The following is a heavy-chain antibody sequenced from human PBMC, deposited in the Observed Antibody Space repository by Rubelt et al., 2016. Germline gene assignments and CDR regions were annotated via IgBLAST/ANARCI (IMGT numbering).Heavy chain of an antibody. D-gene: IGHD3-16*01. CDR1: GYTFSNYG. V-gene: IGHV1-2*06. J-gene: IGHJ4*02. CDR2: LHPNSGDT. CDR3: AVALGEVSPGY. Sequence: QGQLVQSGAEVRKPGASVTVSCKVSGYTFSNYGISWVRQAPRPGLEWMARLHPNSGDTNIPQTFRGRVPMTRETALREGDMEQSRLTSDDTAVYDCAVALGEVSPGYWGQGTLVTVSS.